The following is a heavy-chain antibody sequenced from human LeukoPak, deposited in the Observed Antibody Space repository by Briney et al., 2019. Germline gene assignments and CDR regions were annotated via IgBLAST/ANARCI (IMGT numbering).Heavy chain of an antibody. V-gene: IGHV1-2*02. CDR1: GYTFTGYY. D-gene: IGHD2-21*02. J-gene: IGHJ6*02. Sequence: GASLTVSCKASGYTFTGYYMHWVRQAPGQGLEWMGWINPYSGRTNYAQKCQGRVTMTRDTSISTAYMELSRLSSDDTAVYYCARDRDCGGDCFYYYYYGMDVWGQGTTVTVSS. CDR2: INPYSGRT. CDR3: ARDRDCGGDCFYYYYYGMDV.